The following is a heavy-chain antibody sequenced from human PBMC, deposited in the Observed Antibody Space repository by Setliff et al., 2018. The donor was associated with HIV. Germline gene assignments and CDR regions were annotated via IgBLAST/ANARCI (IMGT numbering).Heavy chain of an antibody. Sequence: TLSLTCTVSGASITSHYWNWIRQPPGKGLEWLGNFYYSGSTNYNPSLKSRISISVDTSKSQFSLKLTSLTAADTAVYYCARDRSSDYNFWSGYQYYFDYWGQGTLVTVSS. J-gene: IGHJ4*02. V-gene: IGHV4-59*11. CDR1: GASITSHY. D-gene: IGHD3-3*01. CDR2: FYYSGST. CDR3: ARDRSSDYNFWSGYQYYFDY.